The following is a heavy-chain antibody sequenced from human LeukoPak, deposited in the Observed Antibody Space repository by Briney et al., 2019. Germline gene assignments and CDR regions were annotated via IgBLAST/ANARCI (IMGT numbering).Heavy chain of an antibody. Sequence: GRSLRLSCAASGFTFSSYAMHWVRQAPGKGLEWVAVISYDGSNKYYADSVKGRFTISRDNSKNTLYLQMNSLRAEDTAVYYCARGSSVVALDWGQGTLVTVSS. D-gene: IGHD2-15*01. J-gene: IGHJ4*02. CDR3: ARGSSVVALD. CDR2: ISYDGSNK. V-gene: IGHV3-30-3*01. CDR1: GFTFSSYA.